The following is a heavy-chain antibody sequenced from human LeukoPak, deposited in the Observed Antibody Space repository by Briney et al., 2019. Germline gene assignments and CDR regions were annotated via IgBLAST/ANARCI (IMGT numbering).Heavy chain of an antibody. CDR3: ARALADYVWGSPEYYFDY. CDR1: GYTFISYG. CDR2: ISAYNGNT. V-gene: IGHV1-18*01. J-gene: IGHJ4*02. D-gene: IGHD3-16*01. Sequence: ASVKVSCKASGYTFISYGISWVRQAPGQGLEWMGWISAYNGNTNYAQKLQGRVTMTTDTSTSTAYMELRSLRSDDTAVYYCARALADYVWGSPEYYFDYWGQGTLVTVSS.